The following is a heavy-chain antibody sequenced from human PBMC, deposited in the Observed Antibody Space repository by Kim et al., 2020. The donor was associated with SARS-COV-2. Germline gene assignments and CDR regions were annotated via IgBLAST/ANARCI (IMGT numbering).Heavy chain of an antibody. Sequence: SETLSLTCTVSGGSISSYYWSWIRQPPGKGLEWIGYIYYSGSTNYNPSLKSRVTISVDTSKNQFSLKLSSVTAADTAVYYCARGSGELAAAIDWGQGTLVTVSS. V-gene: IGHV4-59*01. CDR3: ARGSGELAAAID. CDR1: GGSISSYY. J-gene: IGHJ4*02. CDR2: IYYSGST. D-gene: IGHD6-25*01.